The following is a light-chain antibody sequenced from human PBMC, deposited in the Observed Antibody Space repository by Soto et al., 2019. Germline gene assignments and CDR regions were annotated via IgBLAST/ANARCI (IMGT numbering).Light chain of an antibody. V-gene: IGLV2-11*01. CDR3: CSYAGSYSLYV. Sequence: QSALTQPRSVSGSPGQSVTISCTGTSSDVGDYNYVSWYQQHPGKAPKLMIYDVSKRPSGVPDRFSGSKSGNTASLTISGLQAEDKADYYCCSYAGSYSLYVFGTGTKLTVL. J-gene: IGLJ1*01. CDR1: SSDVGDYNY. CDR2: DVS.